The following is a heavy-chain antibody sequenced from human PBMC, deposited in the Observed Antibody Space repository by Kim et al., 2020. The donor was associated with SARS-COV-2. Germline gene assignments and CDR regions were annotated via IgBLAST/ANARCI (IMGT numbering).Heavy chain of an antibody. V-gene: IGHV3-74*01. Sequence: GGSLRLSCVASGLSFSGYWMHWVRQAPGKGLVWVSRINSDGSTITYADSVKGRFTISRDNARNTLYLQMNSLRAEDTAVYSWVGKSYAAFDIWVQVTMLT. D-gene: IGHD3-16*01. CDR2: INSDGSTI. CDR3: VGKSYAAFDI. J-gene: IGHJ3*02. CDR1: GLSFSGYW.